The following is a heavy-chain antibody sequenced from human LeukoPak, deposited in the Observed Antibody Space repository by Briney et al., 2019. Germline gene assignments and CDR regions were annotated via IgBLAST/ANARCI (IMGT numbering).Heavy chain of an antibody. CDR2: IDPSDSYT. D-gene: IGHD4-17*01. J-gene: IGHJ4*02. CDR1: GYSFTSYW. Sequence: GESLKISCKGSGYSFTSYWIGWVSQMPGRGLEWVGRIDPSDSYTNYSPSFQGHVTISADKSISTAYLQWSSLKASDTAMYYCARLGYYGDYADYWGQGTLVTVSS. CDR3: ARLGYYGDYADY. V-gene: IGHV5-10-1*01.